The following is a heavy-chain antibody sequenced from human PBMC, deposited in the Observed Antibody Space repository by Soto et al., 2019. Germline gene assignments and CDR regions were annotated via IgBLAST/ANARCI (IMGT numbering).Heavy chain of an antibody. D-gene: IGHD6-13*01. CDR3: ARDGRVAAAGTLGMDV. J-gene: IGHJ6*02. Sequence: PGGSLRLSCAASGFTFSSYSMNWVRQAPGKGLEWVSPISSSSSYIYYADSVKGRFTISRDNAKNSLYLQMNSLRAEDTAVYYCARDGRVAAAGTLGMDVWGQGTTVTVSS. V-gene: IGHV3-21*01. CDR2: ISSSSSYI. CDR1: GFTFSSYS.